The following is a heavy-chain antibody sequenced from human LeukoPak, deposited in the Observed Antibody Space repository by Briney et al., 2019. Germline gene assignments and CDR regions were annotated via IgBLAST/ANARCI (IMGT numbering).Heavy chain of an antibody. CDR2: IYSGGNT. Sequence: GGSLRLSCAASRLIVSSNYMAWVRQAPGKGLEWVSVIYSGGNTYYADSVKGRFTISRDNSKNTLYLQMNSLRAEDTAVYYCARDRGWFDPWVLGTLVTVSS. CDR3: ARDRGWFDP. CDR1: RLIVSSNY. V-gene: IGHV3-66*01. J-gene: IGHJ5*02.